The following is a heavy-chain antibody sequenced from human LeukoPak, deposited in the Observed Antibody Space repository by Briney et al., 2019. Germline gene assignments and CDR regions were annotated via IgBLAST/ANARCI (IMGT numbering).Heavy chain of an antibody. J-gene: IGHJ5*02. CDR2: ISYDGSNK. V-gene: IGHV3-30*18. CDR1: XFTFSSYG. CDR3: AKGALGP. Sequence: SXRLFCAXXXFTFSSYGVQWVRQAPGKGLEWVAVISYDGSNKYYADSVKGRFTISRDNSKNTLYLQMNSLRAEDTAGYYCAKGALGPWGQGTLVTVSS.